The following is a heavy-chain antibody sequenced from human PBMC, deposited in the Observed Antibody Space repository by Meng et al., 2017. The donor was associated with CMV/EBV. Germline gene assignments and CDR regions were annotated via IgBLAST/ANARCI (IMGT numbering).Heavy chain of an antibody. J-gene: IGHJ4*02. CDR3: ARGYSCSSTSCYTFVSN. D-gene: IGHD2-2*02. V-gene: IGHV1-69*10. Sequence: SVKVSCKASEGTFSSYAISWVRQAPGQGLEWMGGIIPILGIANYAQKFQGRVTITADKSTSTAYMELSGLRSEDTAVYYCARGYSCSSTSCYTFVSNWGQGTLVTVSS. CDR2: IIPILGIA. CDR1: EGTFSSYA.